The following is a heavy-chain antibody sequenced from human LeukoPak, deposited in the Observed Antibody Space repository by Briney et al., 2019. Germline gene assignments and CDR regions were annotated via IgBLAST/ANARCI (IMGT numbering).Heavy chain of an antibody. D-gene: IGHD6-13*01. CDR1: GFTFTDHY. CDR3: ARDTATALDY. Sequence: GGSLRLSCAASGFTFTDHYMDWVRQAPGKGLEWIGRITNTPNNYASQYVASVRGRFTISRDDSKSSLFLQMNSLKTEDTAIYFCARDTATALDYWGQGTLVTVSS. V-gene: IGHV3-72*01. J-gene: IGHJ4*02. CDR2: ITNTPNNYAS.